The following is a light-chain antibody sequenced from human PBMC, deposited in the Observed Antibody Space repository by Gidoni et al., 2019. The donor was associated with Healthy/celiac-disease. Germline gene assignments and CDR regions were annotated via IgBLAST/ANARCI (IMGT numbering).Light chain of an antibody. CDR2: LGS. Sequence: DIVMTQSPLSLPVTPGEPASISCRSSQSLLHSNGYNYLDWYLQKPGQSPQLLIYLGSNRASGVPDRFSGSGSGTDFTLKISRVEAEDVGVYYCMQALQTPFNCGPGTKVDIK. CDR1: QSLLHSNGYNY. V-gene: IGKV2-28*01. J-gene: IGKJ3*01. CDR3: MQALQTPFN.